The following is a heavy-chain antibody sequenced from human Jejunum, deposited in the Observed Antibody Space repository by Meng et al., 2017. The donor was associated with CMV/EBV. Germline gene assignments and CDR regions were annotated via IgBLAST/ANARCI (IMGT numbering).Heavy chain of an antibody. J-gene: IGHJ4*02. D-gene: IGHD1-26*01. CDR3: AKDGGSYLDYYFDY. V-gene: IGHV1-2*02. CDR2: INPNTGDT. CDR1: DYTFIDYY. Sequence: ASDYTFIDYYMHWVRQAPGQGLEWMGWINPNTGDTVYAQKFQGRVTMTRDMSINTVYMELTRLRSDDTAVYYCAKDGGSYLDYYFDYWGQGTLVTVSS.